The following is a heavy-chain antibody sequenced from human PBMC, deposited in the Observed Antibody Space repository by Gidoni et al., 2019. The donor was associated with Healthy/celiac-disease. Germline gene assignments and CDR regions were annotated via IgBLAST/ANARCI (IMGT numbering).Heavy chain of an antibody. V-gene: IGHV1-46*03. CDR1: GYTFTSYY. J-gene: IGHJ4*02. CDR3: ARTNDSSGYYTEYYFDY. CDR2: INPSGGST. D-gene: IGHD3-22*01. Sequence: QVQLVQSGAEVKKPVASVKVSCKASGYTFTSYYMHWVRQAPGQGLEWMGIINPSGGSTSYAQKFKGRVTMTRDTSTSTVYMELSSLRSEDTAVYYCARTNDSSGYYTEYYFDYWGQGTLVTVSS.